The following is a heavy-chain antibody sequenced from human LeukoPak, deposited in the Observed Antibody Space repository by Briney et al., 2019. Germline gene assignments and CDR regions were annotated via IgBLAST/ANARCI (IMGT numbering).Heavy chain of an antibody. V-gene: IGHV3-23*01. CDR1: GFTFSSYG. D-gene: IGHD3-16*01. J-gene: IGHJ6*03. CDR2: ISGSGGST. Sequence: GGSLRLSCAASGFTFSSYGMSWVRQAPGKGLEWVSAISGSGGSTYYADSVKGRFTISRDNSKNTLYLQMNSLRAEDTAVYYCAKGGDNYYFYMDVWGKGTTVTISS. CDR3: AKGGDNYYFYMDV.